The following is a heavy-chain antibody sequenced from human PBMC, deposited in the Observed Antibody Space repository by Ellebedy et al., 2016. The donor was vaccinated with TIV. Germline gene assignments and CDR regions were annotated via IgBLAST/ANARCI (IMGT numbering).Heavy chain of an antibody. D-gene: IGHD1-26*01. Sequence: GGSLRLSCAASGFTFSSSAMSWVRQVPGKGLEWVSTISGSGGNTCYADSVKGRFTISRDNSKNTLYLQMNSLSAEDTAVYYCAKDFGRAPHYWGQGTLVTVSS. CDR1: GFTFSSSA. CDR3: AKDFGRAPHY. J-gene: IGHJ4*02. V-gene: IGHV3-23*01. CDR2: ISGSGGNT.